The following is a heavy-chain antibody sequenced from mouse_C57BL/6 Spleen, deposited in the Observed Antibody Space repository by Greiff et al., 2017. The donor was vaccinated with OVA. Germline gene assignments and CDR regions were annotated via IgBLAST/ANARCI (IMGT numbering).Heavy chain of an antibody. D-gene: IGHD2-1*01. Sequence: EVKLMESGGGLVKPGGSLKLSCAASGFTFSSYTMSWVRQTPEKRLEWVATISGGGGNTYYPDSVKGRFTISRDNAKNTLYLQMSSLRSEDTALYYCARHEGGNFAYWGQGTLVTVSA. CDR1: GFTFSSYT. V-gene: IGHV5-9*01. J-gene: IGHJ3*01. CDR3: ARHEGGNFAY. CDR2: ISGGGGNT.